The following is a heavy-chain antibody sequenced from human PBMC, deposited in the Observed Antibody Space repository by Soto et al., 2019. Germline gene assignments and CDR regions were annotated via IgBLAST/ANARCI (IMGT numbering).Heavy chain of an antibody. V-gene: IGHV3-21*01. J-gene: IGHJ4*02. CDR1: GFTFSSYS. D-gene: IGHD6-19*01. Sequence: LRLSCAASGFTFSSYSMNWVRQAPGKGLEWVSSISSSSSYIYYADSVKGRFTISRDNAKNSLYLQMNSLRAEDTAVYYCARDRHSSGWLDYRGQGTLVTGS. CDR2: ISSSSSYI. CDR3: ARDRHSSGWLDY.